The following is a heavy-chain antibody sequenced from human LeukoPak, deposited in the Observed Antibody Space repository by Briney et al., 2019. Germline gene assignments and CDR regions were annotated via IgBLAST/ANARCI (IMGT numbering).Heavy chain of an antibody. J-gene: IGHJ5*01. V-gene: IGHV4-39*01. Sequence: SSETLSLTCTVSGGSISTSSYYWGWIRQPPGKGLEWIADIYYSGSTYYNPSLKSRVAISVDTSKNRFSLKLSSVTAADTAVYYCARRPSSSCGGDCYGSWGQGTLVTVSS. D-gene: IGHD2-21*01. CDR2: IYYSGST. CDR3: ARRPSSSCGGDCYGS. CDR1: GGSISTSSYY.